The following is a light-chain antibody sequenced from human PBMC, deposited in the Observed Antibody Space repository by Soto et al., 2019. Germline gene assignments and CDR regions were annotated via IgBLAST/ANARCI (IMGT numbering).Light chain of an antibody. CDR3: SSFAGSNNFPYV. CDR2: EVT. CDR1: NSDVGGYDY. J-gene: IGLJ1*01. Sequence: QSALTQPASVSGSPGQSIAISCTGTNSDVGGYDYVSWYQQYPGKAPKVIIYEVTYRPSGVSARFSGSKSGTTASLTISDLQTEDEADYYCSSFAGSNNFPYVFGTGTKLTVL. V-gene: IGLV2-14*01.